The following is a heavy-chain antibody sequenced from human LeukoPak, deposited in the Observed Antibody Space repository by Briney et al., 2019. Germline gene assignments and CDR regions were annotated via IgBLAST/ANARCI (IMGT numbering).Heavy chain of an antibody. CDR3: ARDPRSYSSGWLDY. D-gene: IGHD6-19*01. V-gene: IGHV3-30-3*01. CDR2: ISYDGSNK. J-gene: IGHJ4*02. Sequence: GGSLRLSCSASGFTFSSYAMHWVRQAPGKGLEWVAVISYDGSNKYYADSVKGRFTISRDNSKNTLYLQMNSLRAEDTAVYYCARDPRSYSSGWLDYWGQGTLVTVSS. CDR1: GFTFSSYA.